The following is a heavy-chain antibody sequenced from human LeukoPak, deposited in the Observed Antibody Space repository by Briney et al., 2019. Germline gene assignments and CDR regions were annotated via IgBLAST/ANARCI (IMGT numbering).Heavy chain of an antibody. Sequence: GESLKISCKASGYTFTSHWIAWVRQMPGKGLEWMGIIYPGDSDTRYSPSFQGQVTISADKSISTAYLQWSSLKASDTAMYYCARAGRSLAEASNWFDPWGQGTLVTVSS. D-gene: IGHD6-13*01. CDR1: GYTFTSHW. CDR3: ARAGRSLAEASNWFDP. CDR2: IYPGDSDT. V-gene: IGHV5-51*01. J-gene: IGHJ5*02.